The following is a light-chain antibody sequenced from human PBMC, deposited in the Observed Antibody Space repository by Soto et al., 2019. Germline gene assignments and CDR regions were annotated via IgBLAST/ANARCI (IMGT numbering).Light chain of an antibody. V-gene: IGKV4-1*01. CDR3: QQYYSTPRT. CDR1: QSVLYSANNKNC. J-gene: IGKJ1*01. Sequence: DIVMTKYPDSLAVSLGERATINCKSSQSVLYSANNKNCLAWYQQKPGQPPKLLLYWASTRESGVPDRFSGSGSGTDFTLTISSLQAEDVAVYYCQQYYSTPRTFGQGTKVEIK. CDR2: WAS.